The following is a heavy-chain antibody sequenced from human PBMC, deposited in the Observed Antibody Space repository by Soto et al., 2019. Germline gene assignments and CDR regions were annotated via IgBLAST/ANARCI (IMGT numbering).Heavy chain of an antibody. CDR3: AKDPSSGFAMENYFDY. CDR2: ISGSSTST. CDR1: GFTFSSYA. J-gene: IGHJ4*02. D-gene: IGHD3-10*01. V-gene: IGHV3-23*01. Sequence: EVQRSGSGGGWVQPGGSLRLSCAASGFTFSSYAMSWVRQAPGKGLEWVSAISGSSTSTYYADSVKGRFTISRDNSKNTLYLQMNSLRAEDTAVYYCAKDPSSGFAMENYFDYWGQGTLVTVSS.